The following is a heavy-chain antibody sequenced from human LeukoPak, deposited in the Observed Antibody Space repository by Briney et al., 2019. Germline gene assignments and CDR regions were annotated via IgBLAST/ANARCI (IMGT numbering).Heavy chain of an antibody. CDR3: AKVSAYYYASGFDS. CDR2: IYSGGST. Sequence: GGSLRLSCAASGFTVSSNYMSWVRQAPGKGLEWVSVIYSGGSTYYADSVKGRFTISRDNSQNTLYLQMNSLRPEDTAVYYCAKVSAYYYASGFDSWGQGTLVTVSS. CDR1: GFTVSSNY. J-gene: IGHJ4*02. V-gene: IGHV3-66*01. D-gene: IGHD3-10*01.